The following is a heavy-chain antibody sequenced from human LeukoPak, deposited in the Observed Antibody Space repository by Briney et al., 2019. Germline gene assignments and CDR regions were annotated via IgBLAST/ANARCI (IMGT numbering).Heavy chain of an antibody. CDR2: ISSSSSCI. CDR1: GFTFSSYS. D-gene: IGHD2-15*01. CDR3: ARGLGPHGSRDY. Sequence: GGSLRLSCAASGFTFSSYSMNWVRQAPGKGLEWVSSISSSSSCIYCADSVKGRFTISRDNAKNSLYLQMNSLRAEDTAVYYCARGLGPHGSRDYWGQGTLVTVSS. J-gene: IGHJ4*02. V-gene: IGHV3-21*01.